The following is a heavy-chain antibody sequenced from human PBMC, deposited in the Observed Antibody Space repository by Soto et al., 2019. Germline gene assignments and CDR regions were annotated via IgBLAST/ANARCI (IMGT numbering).Heavy chain of an antibody. D-gene: IGHD6-13*01. CDR2: INTANGDT. CDR1: GYTFTSYG. V-gene: IGHV1-3*04. J-gene: IGHJ5*02. Sequence: ASVKVSCKASGYTFTSYGIHWVRQAPGQRLEWMGWINTANGDTKYSPKFQGRVTITRDTSASTAYMELSSLRSEDTAVYYCVRRHVSATGIDWFDPWGQGTLVTVSS. CDR3: VRRHVSATGIDWFDP.